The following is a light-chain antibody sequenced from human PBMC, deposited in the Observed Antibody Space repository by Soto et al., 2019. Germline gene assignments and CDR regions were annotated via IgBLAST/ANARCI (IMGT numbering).Light chain of an antibody. CDR1: QSVLSSSDNKNY. J-gene: IGKJ3*01. CDR3: QHYYGSPS. Sequence: DIVMNQSPDSLAVSLGERATINCKSSQSVLSSSDNKNYLAWYQQKPGQPPKLLIYLASTRESGVPDRFSGSGSGTDFTLTISSLQAEDVAVYYCQHYYGSPSFGPGTKVDIK. CDR2: LAS. V-gene: IGKV4-1*01.